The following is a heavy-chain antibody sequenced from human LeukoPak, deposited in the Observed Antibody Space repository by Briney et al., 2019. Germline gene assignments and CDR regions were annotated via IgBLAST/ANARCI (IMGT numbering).Heavy chain of an antibody. Sequence: SETLSLTCTVSGGSISSGGYSWSWIRQPPGKGLEWIGYIYHSGSTYYNPSLKSRVTISVDRSKNQFSLKLSSVTAADTAVYYCAGGTGYGIYYFDYWGQGTLVTVSS. CDR1: GGSISSGGYS. CDR3: AGGTGYGIYYFDY. J-gene: IGHJ4*02. CDR2: IYHSGST. V-gene: IGHV4-30-2*01. D-gene: IGHD3/OR15-3a*01.